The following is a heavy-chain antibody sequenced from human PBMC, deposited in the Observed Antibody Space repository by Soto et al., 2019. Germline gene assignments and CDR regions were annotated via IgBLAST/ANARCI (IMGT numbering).Heavy chain of an antibody. V-gene: IGHV3-21*01. D-gene: IGHD4-17*01. CDR3: ARSYGDYTFDY. J-gene: IGHJ4*02. CDR1: EFTFSSNS. CDR2: ISISSRYI. Sequence: GGSLRLSCAASEFTFSSNSMTWVRQAPGKGLEWVSSISISSRYIYYADSVKGRLTISGENAKNSLYLQMNSLRAEDTAVYYCARSYGDYTFDYWGQGTLVTVSS.